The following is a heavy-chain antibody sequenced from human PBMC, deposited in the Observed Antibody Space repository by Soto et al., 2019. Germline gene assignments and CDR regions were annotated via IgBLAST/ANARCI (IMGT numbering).Heavy chain of an antibody. V-gene: IGHV1-2*04. Sequence: QVQLVQSGAEVKEPGASVTVSCRASGDRFTDYYMHWVRQAPGQGLEWMGWINPNSGVTKYAQKSQGWVTMPRDTSIRTVYMQLSRLGFDDTAIYYCARESGGATATLDYYYFYMDVWGTGTTVTVSS. CDR3: ARESGGATATLDYYYFYMDV. D-gene: IGHD5-12*01. CDR2: INPNSGVT. CDR1: GDRFTDYY. J-gene: IGHJ6*03.